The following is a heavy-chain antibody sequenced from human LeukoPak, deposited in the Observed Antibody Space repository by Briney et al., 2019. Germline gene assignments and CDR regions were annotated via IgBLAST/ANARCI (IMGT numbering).Heavy chain of an antibody. J-gene: IGHJ4*02. V-gene: IGHV3-74*01. D-gene: IGHD5-18*01. CDR2: INNDGSSI. Sequence: GGSLRLSCAASGFTFSSYWMHWVRHAPGKGLVWVSRINNDGSSISYADSAKGRFTISRDNAKNTLYLQMNNLRADDTAVYYCTRGFRYSYDCWGQGTLVTVSS. CDR3: TRGFRYSYDC. CDR1: GFTFSSYW.